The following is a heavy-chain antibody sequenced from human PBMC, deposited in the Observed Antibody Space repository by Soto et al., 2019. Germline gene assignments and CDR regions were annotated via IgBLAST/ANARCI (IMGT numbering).Heavy chain of an antibody. Sequence: GSLRLSCTPSGFIFSDYSMNWVRQAPGKGLEWISYITTTSSTMYYADSVKGRFTISRDNAKNSLYLQMNSLRDEDTAVYYCARDSSGRQYYRMDVWGQGTTVTVSS. CDR3: ARDSSGRQYYRMDV. CDR2: ITTTSSTM. V-gene: IGHV3-48*02. D-gene: IGHD3-22*01. J-gene: IGHJ6*02. CDR1: GFIFSDYS.